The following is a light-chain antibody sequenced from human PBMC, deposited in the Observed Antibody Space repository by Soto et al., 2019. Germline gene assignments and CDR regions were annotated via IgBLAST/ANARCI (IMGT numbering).Light chain of an antibody. CDR1: QSVNNNY. CDR2: GAS. Sequence: ETVLMQSPGTLSLSPGERATLSCRASQSVNNNYLAWHQQKPGQAPRLLIYGASSRATGVPDRFSGSGSGTDFTLTISRLEPEDFAVYYCHQYGSIPRTFGQGTKLEIK. J-gene: IGKJ2*01. CDR3: HQYGSIPRT. V-gene: IGKV3-20*01.